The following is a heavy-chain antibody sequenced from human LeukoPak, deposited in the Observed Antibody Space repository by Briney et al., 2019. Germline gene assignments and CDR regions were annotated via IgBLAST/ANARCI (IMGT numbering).Heavy chain of an antibody. CDR3: ARWTTTFLDY. D-gene: IGHD1-1*01. Sequence: ASVKVSCKASGYTFTNYYIHWVRQAPGHGLEWLGISNPSGDSTNYTQKFQGRVTMTRDTSTSTVYMDLSSLRSEDTAVYYCARWTTTFLDYWGQGTLVTVSS. V-gene: IGHV1-46*01. CDR2: SNPSGDST. CDR1: GYTFTNYY. J-gene: IGHJ4*02.